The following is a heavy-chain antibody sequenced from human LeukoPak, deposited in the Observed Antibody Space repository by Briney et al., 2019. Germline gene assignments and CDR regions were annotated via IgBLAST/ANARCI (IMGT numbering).Heavy chain of an antibody. J-gene: IGHJ4*02. CDR1: GFTFSSYA. D-gene: IGHD3-9*01. CDR3: ANSASLRYFDWLLFGGYFDY. Sequence: GGSLRLSCAASGFTFSSYAMSWVRQAPGKGLEWVSAISGSGGSTYYADSVKGRFTISRDNSKNTLYLQMNSLRAEDTAVYYCANSASLRYFDWLLFGGYFDYWGQGTLVTVSS. V-gene: IGHV3-23*01. CDR2: ISGSGGST.